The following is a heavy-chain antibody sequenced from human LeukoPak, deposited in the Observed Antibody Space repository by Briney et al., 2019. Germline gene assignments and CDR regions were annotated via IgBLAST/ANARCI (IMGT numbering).Heavy chain of an antibody. D-gene: IGHD5-12*01. CDR2: ISGSGGST. V-gene: IGHV3-23*01. J-gene: IGHJ4*02. CDR1: GFTFSSYA. Sequence: PGGSLRLSCAASGFTFSSYAMSWVRQAPGKGLEWVSAISGSGGSTYYADSVKGRFTISRDNSKNTLYLQMNSLRVEGTAVYYCAKSKGSGYDWDYWGQGTLVTVSS. CDR3: AKSKGSGYDWDY.